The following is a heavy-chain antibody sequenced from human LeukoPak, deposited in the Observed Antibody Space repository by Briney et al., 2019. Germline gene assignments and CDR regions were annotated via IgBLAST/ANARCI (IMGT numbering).Heavy chain of an antibody. Sequence: GGSLRLSCAASGFPFSDYSMSWIRQAPGKGLEWVSYISSGGSTIYYADSVKGRFTVSRDNAKNTLNLQMNSLRAEDTAVYYCARDKKSGESSEIDYWGQGTLVTVSS. CDR2: ISSGGSTI. J-gene: IGHJ4*02. V-gene: IGHV3-11*04. CDR3: ARDKKSGESSEIDY. D-gene: IGHD3-10*01. CDR1: GFPFSDYS.